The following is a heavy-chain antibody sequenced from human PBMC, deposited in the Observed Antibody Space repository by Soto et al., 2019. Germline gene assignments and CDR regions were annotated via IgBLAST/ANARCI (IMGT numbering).Heavy chain of an antibody. CDR3: ARFTRMTPGTSGG. Sequence: EVQLVESGGGLVQPGGSLRLSCEASGFTVSSNYMSWVRQAPGKGLEWVSVIYSGGTTYYADSVKGRFTISRDNARNTLFLQMNSLRVEDTAVYYCARFTRMTPGTSGGWGQGTMVTVSS. CDR2: IYSGGTT. CDR1: GFTVSSNY. J-gene: IGHJ3*01. V-gene: IGHV3-66*01. D-gene: IGHD4-17*01.